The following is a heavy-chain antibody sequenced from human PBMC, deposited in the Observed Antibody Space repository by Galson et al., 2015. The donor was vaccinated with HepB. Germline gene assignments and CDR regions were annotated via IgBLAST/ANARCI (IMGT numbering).Heavy chain of an antibody. CDR3: AREGRGHSAYLNMYYFYGMDV. CDR2: ISTSGTYI. CDR1: EFTFSNYS. D-gene: IGHD2-21*01. Sequence: SLRLSCAASEFTFSNYSMNWVRQAPGKGLEWVSSISTSGTYIYYADSVKGRFTISRDNAKNTLYLQMRSLRVEDTAVYYCAREGRGHSAYLNMYYFYGMDVWGQGTTVTVSS. J-gene: IGHJ6*02. V-gene: IGHV3-21*01.